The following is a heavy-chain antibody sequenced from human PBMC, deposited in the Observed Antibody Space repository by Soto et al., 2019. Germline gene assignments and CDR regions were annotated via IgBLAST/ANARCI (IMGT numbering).Heavy chain of an antibody. CDR3: AHRVLRTVFGLVTTTAIYFDF. CDR1: GFSLTTSGVG. D-gene: IGHD3-3*01. J-gene: IGHJ4*02. Sequence: QITLNESGPTQVKPRQTLTLTCTFSGFSLTTSGVGVGWIRQSPGKAPEWLALIYWDDDKRYSPSLKSRLTITNDPSQNQVVLTMADLDPADTATYYCAHRVLRTVFGLVTTTAIYFDFWGQGTPVAVSS. V-gene: IGHV2-5*02. CDR2: IYWDDDK.